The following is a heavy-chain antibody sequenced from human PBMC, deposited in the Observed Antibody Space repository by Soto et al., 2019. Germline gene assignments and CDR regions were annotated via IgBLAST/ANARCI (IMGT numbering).Heavy chain of an antibody. J-gene: IGHJ4*02. CDR3: TKGGRRLVRWCFDC. V-gene: IGHV3-30*18. Sequence: ESGGGVVQPGRSLRLSCAASGFAFSSYGMHWVRQAPGKGLEWLAVISYDGTNEYYADSVKGRFTISRDNSINTLYLQMNGLRAEDTAVYYCTKGGRRLVRWCFDCWGQGTLVTVSS. CDR1: GFAFSSYG. D-gene: IGHD6-19*01. CDR2: ISYDGTNE.